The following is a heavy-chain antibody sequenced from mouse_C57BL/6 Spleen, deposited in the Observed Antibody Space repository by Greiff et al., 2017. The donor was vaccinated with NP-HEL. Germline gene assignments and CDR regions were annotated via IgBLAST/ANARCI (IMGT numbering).Heavy chain of an antibody. V-gene: IGHV5-17*01. CDR2: ISSGSSTI. D-gene: IGHD2-4*01. Sequence: DVMLVESGGGLVKPGGSLKLSCAASGFTFSDYGMHWVRQAPEKGLEWVAYISSGSSTIYYADTVKGRFTISRDNAKNTLFLQMTSLRSEDTAMYYCARSLYDYDEAWFAYWGQGTLVTVSA. CDR3: ARSLYDYDEAWFAY. J-gene: IGHJ3*01. CDR1: GFTFSDYG.